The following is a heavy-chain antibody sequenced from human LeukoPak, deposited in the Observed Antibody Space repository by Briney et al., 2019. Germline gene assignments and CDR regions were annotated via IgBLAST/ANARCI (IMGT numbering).Heavy chain of an antibody. Sequence: GASVKVSCKASGYTFTSYYMHWVRQAPGQGLEWMGWISAYNGNTNYAQKLQGRVTMTTDTSTSTAYMELRSLRSDDTAVYYCARDIAAAGTNGPPDYWGQGTLVTVSS. J-gene: IGHJ4*02. CDR2: ISAYNGNT. V-gene: IGHV1-18*04. D-gene: IGHD6-13*01. CDR1: GYTFTSYY. CDR3: ARDIAAAGTNGPPDY.